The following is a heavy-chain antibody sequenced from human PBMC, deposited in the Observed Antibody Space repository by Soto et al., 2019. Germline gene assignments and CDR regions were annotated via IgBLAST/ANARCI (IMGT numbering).Heavy chain of an antibody. Sequence: EVQLVESGGGLVQPGGSLRLSCDTSGFIFRSFWMSWVRQAPGKGLEWVANIKQDGRETNYVDSVKGRFTISRDNPKNTLFLQLNTLRAEDTGVYYCGAGDIQPWVVVGYWGEGDIVNVSP. D-gene: IGHD2-15*01. CDR2: IKQDGRET. J-gene: IGHJ4*02. CDR1: GFIFRSFW. CDR3: GAGDIQPWVVVGY. V-gene: IGHV3-7*01.